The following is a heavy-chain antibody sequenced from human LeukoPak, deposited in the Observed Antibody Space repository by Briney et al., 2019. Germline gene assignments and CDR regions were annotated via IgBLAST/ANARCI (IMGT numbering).Heavy chain of an antibody. V-gene: IGHV4-59*08. Sequence: SETLSLTCTVSGGSISSHYWSWLRQPPGKGLEWIGYIYYSGSTNYNPSRKSRVTISVDKSKNQFSLKLSSVTAADTAVYYCARHNWFDPWGQGTLVTVSS. J-gene: IGHJ5*02. CDR1: GGSISSHY. CDR3: ARHNWFDP. CDR2: IYYSGST.